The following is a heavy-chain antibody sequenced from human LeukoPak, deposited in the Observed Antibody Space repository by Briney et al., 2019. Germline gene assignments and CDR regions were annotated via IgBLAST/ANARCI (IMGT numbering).Heavy chain of an antibody. Sequence: PGGSLRLSCAASGFTFSSYAMSWVRQAPGKGLEWVSVISGNGGSTHYADSVKGRFTISRDNSKNTLYLQMNSLRAEDTAVYYCAKAPPYYDGSAYYDYWGQGTLVTVSS. J-gene: IGHJ4*02. CDR3: AKAPPYYDGSAYYDY. CDR1: GFTFSSYA. V-gene: IGHV3-23*01. CDR2: ISGNGGST. D-gene: IGHD3-22*01.